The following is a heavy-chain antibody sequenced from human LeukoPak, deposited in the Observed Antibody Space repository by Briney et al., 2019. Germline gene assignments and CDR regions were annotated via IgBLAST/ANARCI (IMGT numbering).Heavy chain of an antibody. Sequence: GGSLRLSCAASGFTFSSYAMHWVRQAPGKGLEWVAVISYDGSNKYYADSVKGRFTISRDNSKNTLYLQMNSLRAEDTAVYYCARDLGSSSMNWFDPWGQGTLVTVSS. D-gene: IGHD6-13*01. CDR1: GFTFSSYA. CDR2: ISYDGSNK. CDR3: ARDLGSSSMNWFDP. J-gene: IGHJ5*02. V-gene: IGHV3-30-3*01.